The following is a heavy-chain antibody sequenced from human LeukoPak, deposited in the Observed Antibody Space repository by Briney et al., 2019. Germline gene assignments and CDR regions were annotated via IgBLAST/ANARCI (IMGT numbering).Heavy chain of an antibody. D-gene: IGHD3-3*01. CDR2: ISGSGGST. J-gene: IGHJ4*02. Sequence: GGSLRLSCTASGFTFSSYEMNWVRQAPGKGLEWVSAISGSGGSTYYADSVKGRFTISRDNSKNTLYLQMNSLRAEDTAVYYCATEYDFWSGNYFDYWGQGTLVTVSS. CDR3: ATEYDFWSGNYFDY. V-gene: IGHV3-23*01. CDR1: GFTFSSYE.